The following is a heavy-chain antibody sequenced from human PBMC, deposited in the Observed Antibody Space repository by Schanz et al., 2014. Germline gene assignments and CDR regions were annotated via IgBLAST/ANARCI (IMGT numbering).Heavy chain of an antibody. D-gene: IGHD3-10*01. CDR3: ASGVHVSSLQKGLQF. CDR1: GFTFSSYG. J-gene: IGHJ1*01. V-gene: IGHV3-48*01. Sequence: VQLVESGGGVVQPGRSLRLSCAASGFTFSSYGMHWVRQAPGKGLEWLSYIATSSSTRHYADSVKGRVTISRDNAKNSVSLQMRRLRVEDTAVYYCASGVHVSSLQKGLQFWGRGTLVIVSS. CDR2: IATSSSTR.